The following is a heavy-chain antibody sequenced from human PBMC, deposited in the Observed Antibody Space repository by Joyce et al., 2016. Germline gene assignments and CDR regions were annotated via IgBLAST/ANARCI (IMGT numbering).Heavy chain of an antibody. Sequence: QVQLVESGGGVVQPGRSLRLSCAASGFTFSSYGMHWVRQGPGKGLEWVANIWYDGNNKYYADSVKGRFTISRDNPKNTLYLQMNSLRTEDTARYYCAKGNGIRGIRADFWGQGTLIIVSS. CDR1: GFTFSSYG. CDR3: AKGNGIRGIRADF. D-gene: IGHD3-10*01. CDR2: IWYDGNNK. V-gene: IGHV3-33*03. J-gene: IGHJ4*02.